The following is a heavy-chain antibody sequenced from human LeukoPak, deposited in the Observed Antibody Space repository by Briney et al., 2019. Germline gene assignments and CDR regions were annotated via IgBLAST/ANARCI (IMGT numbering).Heavy chain of an antibody. CDR2: ISDTGGRT. CDR3: AKGGQDFDFWRFDL. J-gene: IGHJ5*02. D-gene: IGHD3-3*01. Sequence: GGSLRLSCAASGFSFTDSAVSWVRHSPGEGLKWVSSISDTGGRTYYADSVKGRFTITRDNSRNTVNLQMNSLRAGDTARYYCAKGGQDFDFWRFDLWGRRIVVIVSS. V-gene: IGHV3-23*01. CDR1: GFSFTDSA.